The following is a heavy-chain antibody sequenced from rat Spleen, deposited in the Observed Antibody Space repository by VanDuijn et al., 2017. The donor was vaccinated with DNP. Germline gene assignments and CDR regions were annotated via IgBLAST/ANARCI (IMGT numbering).Heavy chain of an antibody. V-gene: IGHV5-20*01. J-gene: IGHJ3*01. CDR2: IRYDGGST. CDR3: AIYFYSGDNWFGY. Sequence: EVQLVESGGGLEQPGRSLKLSCAASGFIFSDYYMAWVRQAPTKGLEWVAYIRYDGGSTYYGDSVKGRFTISRDNAKSILYLQMNSLRSEDTATYYCAIYFYSGDNWFGYWGQGTLVTVSS. D-gene: IGHD1-1*01. CDR1: GFIFSDYY.